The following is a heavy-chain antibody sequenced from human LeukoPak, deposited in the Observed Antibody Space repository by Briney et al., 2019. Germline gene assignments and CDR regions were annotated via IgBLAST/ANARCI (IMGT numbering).Heavy chain of an antibody. V-gene: IGHV4-59*08. CDR2: IYYSGST. Sequence: SETPSLTCTVSGGSISSYYWSWIRQPPGKGLEWIGYIYYSGSTNYNPSLKSRVTISVDTSKNQFSLKLSSVTAADTAVYYCARHGRDYDSSGYSPLDYWGQGTLVTVSS. CDR3: ARHGRDYDSSGYSPLDY. J-gene: IGHJ4*02. CDR1: GGSISSYY. D-gene: IGHD3-22*01.